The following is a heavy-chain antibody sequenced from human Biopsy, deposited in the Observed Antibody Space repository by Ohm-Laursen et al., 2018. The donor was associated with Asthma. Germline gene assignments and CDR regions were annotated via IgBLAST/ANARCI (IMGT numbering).Heavy chain of an antibody. V-gene: IGHV1-69*13. D-gene: IGHD6-19*01. Sequence: VKISCKAPGGTFSNFAISWVRQAPGQGLEWLGGFMTVFGTTNSAKTLQGRVTITADETTSTTYMEVTSLRSEDTAIYYCARCQVGYSSGWSLLLKKIYYSGMDVWGQGTAVTVSS. CDR1: GGTFSNFA. J-gene: IGHJ6*02. CDR2: FMTVFGTT. CDR3: ARCQVGYSSGWSLLLKKIYYSGMDV.